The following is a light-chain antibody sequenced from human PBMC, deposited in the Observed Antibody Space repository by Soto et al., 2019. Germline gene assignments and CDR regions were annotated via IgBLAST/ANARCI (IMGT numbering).Light chain of an antibody. Sequence: EIVMTRSPATRCVPPGERATVSWRATQSVSSTLACYHQKPAQPPSLLIYGAATRATGIPARFSGSGSATAFFHLTSSLQSPEFVVDYCYQHNNWLSRTFGQGTRLEIK. J-gene: IGKJ5*01. CDR2: GAA. V-gene: IGKV3-15*01. CDR1: QSVSST. CDR3: YQHNNWLSRT.